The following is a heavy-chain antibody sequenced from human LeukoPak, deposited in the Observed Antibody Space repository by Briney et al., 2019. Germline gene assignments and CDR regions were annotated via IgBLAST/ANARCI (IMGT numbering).Heavy chain of an antibody. D-gene: IGHD4-23*01. J-gene: IGHJ4*02. CDR2: IVVGSGNT. CDR3: AAETTVVTPEGFDY. Sequence: GASVKVSCKASGFTFTSSAVQWVRQARGQRLEWIGWIVVGSGNTNYAQKFQERVTITRDMSTSTAYMELSSLRSEDTAVYYCAAETTVVTPEGFDYWGQGTLVTVPS. CDR1: GFTFTSSA. V-gene: IGHV1-58*01.